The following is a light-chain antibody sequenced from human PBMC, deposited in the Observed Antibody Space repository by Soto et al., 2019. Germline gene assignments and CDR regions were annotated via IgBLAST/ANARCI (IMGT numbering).Light chain of an antibody. CDR3: QQHSNWTPE. CDR2: DAS. V-gene: IGKV3D-20*02. J-gene: IGKJ3*01. Sequence: EIILRQSPDTLSLSPGERATLSCRASQSVSSSYLAWYQQKHGQAPRLLLYDASNRATGIPARFSGSGSGTDGTITISSLEQEDGAVYYCQQHSNWTPEFGPGTKVDIK. CDR1: QSVSSSY.